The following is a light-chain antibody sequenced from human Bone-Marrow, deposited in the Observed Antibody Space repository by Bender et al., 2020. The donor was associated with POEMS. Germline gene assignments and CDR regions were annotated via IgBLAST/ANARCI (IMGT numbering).Light chain of an antibody. CDR1: DLGDKY. CDR2: QDT. J-gene: IGLJ2*01. Sequence: SYEVTQPPSVSVSSGQTASITCSGDDLGDKYVAWYQQKPGQSPVLVIYQDTKRPSGIPERFSGSNSGNTATLTISGTQAMDEADYYGQAWDTYSVIFGGGTKLTVL. CDR3: QAWDTYSVI. V-gene: IGLV3-1*01.